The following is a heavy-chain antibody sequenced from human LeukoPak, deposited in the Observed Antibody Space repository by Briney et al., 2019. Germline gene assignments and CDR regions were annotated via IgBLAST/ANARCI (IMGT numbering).Heavy chain of an antibody. CDR1: GFTFSNYA. Sequence: GGSLRLSCATSGFTFSNYAMSWVRQAPGKGLEWVSGISGSGGSSYYPDSVKGRFTISRDGSKNTLYLQLNSLRTEDTAIYYCVREREGSKSEHWGQGTLVTVSS. V-gene: IGHV3-23*01. J-gene: IGHJ1*01. D-gene: IGHD1-26*01. CDR3: VREREGSKSEH. CDR2: ISGSGGSS.